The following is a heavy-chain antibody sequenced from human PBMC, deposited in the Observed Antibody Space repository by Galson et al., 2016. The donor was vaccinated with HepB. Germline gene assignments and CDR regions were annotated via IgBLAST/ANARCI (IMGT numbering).Heavy chain of an antibody. D-gene: IGHD2-15*01. Sequence: SLRLSCAASGFTFSGYTMNWVRQAPGKGLEWVSHISSDGTSTQYADSVKGRFTISRDNAKNSLYLQMTSLRDEDTGLYFYARDTGVVPCFDPWGQGTLVTVSA. V-gene: IGHV3-48*02. CDR1: GFTFSGYT. CDR2: ISSDGTST. CDR3: ARDTGVVPCFDP. J-gene: IGHJ5*02.